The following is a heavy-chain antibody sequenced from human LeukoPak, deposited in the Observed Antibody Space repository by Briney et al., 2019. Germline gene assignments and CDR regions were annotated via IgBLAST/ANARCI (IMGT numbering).Heavy chain of an antibody. Sequence: GGSLRLSCAASGFTFDDYGMSWVRQAPGKGLEWVSGINWNGGSTGYADSVKGRFTISRDDPKNTAYLQMNSLKNEDTAVYYCARLNRYSYGANFDYWGQGTLVSVSS. D-gene: IGHD5-18*01. CDR2: INWNGGST. CDR3: ARLNRYSYGANFDY. J-gene: IGHJ4*02. CDR1: GFTFDDYG. V-gene: IGHV3-20*04.